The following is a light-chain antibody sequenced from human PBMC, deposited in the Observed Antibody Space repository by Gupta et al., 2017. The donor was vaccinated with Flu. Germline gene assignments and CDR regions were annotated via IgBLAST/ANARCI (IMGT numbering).Light chain of an antibody. J-gene: IGLJ3*02. CDR2: RNN. V-gene: IGLV1-47*01. CDR3: AAWDDSLSGWV. CDR1: SSNIGSNY. Sequence: QSVLTPPPSASGTPGQRVTISCSGSSSNIGSNYVYWYQQLPGTAPKLLIHRNNQRPSGVPDRFSGSKSGTSASLAISGLRSEDEADYYCAAWDDSLSGWVFGGGTKLTVL.